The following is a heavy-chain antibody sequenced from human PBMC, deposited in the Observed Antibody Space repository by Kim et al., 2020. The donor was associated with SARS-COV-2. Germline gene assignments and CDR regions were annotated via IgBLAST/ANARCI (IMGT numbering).Heavy chain of an antibody. CDR3: SRDVRSSGGYYYYGLDV. V-gene: IGHV1-18*04. J-gene: IGHJ6*02. CDR2: INGYNGETNYGET. Sequence: ASVKVSCKASGYTFSNYGISWVRQGPGQGLEWLGWINGYNGETNYGETNYAQNFQGRVTMTTDMSTSTAYMELRSLRSDDTGVYYCSRDVRSSGGYYYYGLDVWGHGTTVTVSS. CDR1: GYTFSNYG. D-gene: IGHD1-26*01.